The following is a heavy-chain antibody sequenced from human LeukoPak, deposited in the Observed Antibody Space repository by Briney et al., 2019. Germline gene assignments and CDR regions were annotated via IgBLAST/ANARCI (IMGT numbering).Heavy chain of an antibody. V-gene: IGHV1-69*01. Sequence: SVTVSCTASGGTFSSYAFSWVRQAPGQGLEWMGGIIPILGTANYAQKFQGRVTITADESTSTAYMELSSLRSEDTAVYYCAEGYSGYASLDPWGQGTLVTVSS. CDR1: GGTFSSYA. D-gene: IGHD5-12*01. J-gene: IGHJ5*02. CDR3: AEGYSGYASLDP. CDR2: IIPILGTA.